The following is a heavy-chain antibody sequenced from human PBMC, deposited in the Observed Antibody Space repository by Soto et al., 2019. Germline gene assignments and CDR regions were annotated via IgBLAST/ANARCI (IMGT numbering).Heavy chain of an antibody. CDR1: GYRFTSYW. CDR2: IFPSDSDT. D-gene: IGHD3-22*01. V-gene: IGHV5-51*01. Sequence: PRESLQISCRTSGYRFTSYWIAWVRQMPGKGLEWMGIIFPSDSDTRYSPSFQGQVTISADRSTSTVFLQWASLKASDTAVYFCARKDKSGYFNWFDPWGQGTLVTVSS. CDR3: ARKDKSGYFNWFDP. J-gene: IGHJ5*02.